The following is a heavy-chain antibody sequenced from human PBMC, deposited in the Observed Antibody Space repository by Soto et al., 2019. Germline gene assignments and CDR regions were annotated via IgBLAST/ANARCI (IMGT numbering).Heavy chain of an antibody. CDR1: GFSFSYYD. D-gene: IGHD3-9*01. CDR3: ANFEAV. CDR2: LSSDSNNK. J-gene: IGHJ4*02. Sequence: QVQLVESGGGVVQPGRSLRLSCAASGFSFSYYDMHWVRQVPGKGLEWVALLSSDSNNKYYADSVKGRFTISRDNSKNTLYLQMNRLRPEDTAVYYCANFEAVGGQGTLVTVSS. V-gene: IGHV3-30-3*01.